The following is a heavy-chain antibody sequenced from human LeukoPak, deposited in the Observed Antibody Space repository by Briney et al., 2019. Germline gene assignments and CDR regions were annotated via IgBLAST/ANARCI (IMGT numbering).Heavy chain of an antibody. D-gene: IGHD6-13*01. V-gene: IGHV3-73*01. Sequence: GGSLRLSCAASGFTFSGSAMHWVRQASGNGLEWVGRIRTKGKSYATEYAASEKGRFIISRDDLKNTAYLQMNSLKIEDTAVYYCAREVGAAAGTVDYWGQETLVTVSS. CDR2: IRTKGKSYAT. CDR3: AREVGAAAGTVDY. CDR1: GFTFSGSA. J-gene: IGHJ4*02.